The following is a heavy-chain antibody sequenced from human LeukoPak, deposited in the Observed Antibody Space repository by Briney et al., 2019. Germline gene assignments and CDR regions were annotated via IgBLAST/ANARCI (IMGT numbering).Heavy chain of an antibody. CDR2: IYTSGST. CDR3: ARVSIGEVFYFDY. CDR1: GGSISSYY. Sequence: SSETLSLTCTVSGGSISSYYWSWLRQPAGKGVEWIGRIYTSGSTNYNPSLKSRVTMSVDTSKNQFSLKLSSVTAADTAVYYCARVSIGEVFYFDYWGQGTMVTVSS. J-gene: IGHJ4*02. V-gene: IGHV4-4*07. D-gene: IGHD3-10*01.